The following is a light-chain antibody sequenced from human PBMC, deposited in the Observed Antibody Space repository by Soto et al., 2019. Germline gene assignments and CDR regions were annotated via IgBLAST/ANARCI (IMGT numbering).Light chain of an antibody. Sequence: EIVMTQSPATLSVSPGERATLSCMASQSVSSNLAWYQQKPGQAPRLLIYGASTRATGIPARFSGSGSGTEFTLAISSLQSEDFAVYHCQQYNNWPQTFGQGTKVEIK. CDR1: QSVSSN. CDR3: QQYNNWPQT. V-gene: IGKV3-15*01. CDR2: GAS. J-gene: IGKJ1*01.